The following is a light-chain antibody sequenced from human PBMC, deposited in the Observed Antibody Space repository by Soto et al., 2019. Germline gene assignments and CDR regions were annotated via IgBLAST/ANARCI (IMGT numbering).Light chain of an antibody. Sequence: QSALAQPASVSGSPGQSITISCTGASSDVGSFNLVSWYQHHPGKAPKLMIYEATKRPSGVADRFSGSKSGNTASLTISGLQAEDEADYYCCSYAGYSTNVFGTGTKVTVL. CDR1: SSDVGSFNL. V-gene: IGLV2-23*01. CDR3: CSYAGYSTNV. CDR2: EAT. J-gene: IGLJ1*01.